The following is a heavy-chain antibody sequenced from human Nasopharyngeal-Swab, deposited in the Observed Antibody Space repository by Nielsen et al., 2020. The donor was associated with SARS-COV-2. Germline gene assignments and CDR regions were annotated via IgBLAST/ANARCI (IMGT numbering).Heavy chain of an antibody. D-gene: IGHD3-10*01. CDR3: ARVVWVVGFDY. V-gene: IGHV1-3*01. Sequence: ASVPVSCKASRYTFTSYAMHWVRQAPAQRLEWMGWINAGNGNTKYSQKFQGSVNITRDTSPSTAYMELSSLRSEDAAVYYCARVVWVVGFDYWGQGTLVTVSS. CDR1: RYTFTSYA. CDR2: INAGNGNT. J-gene: IGHJ4*02.